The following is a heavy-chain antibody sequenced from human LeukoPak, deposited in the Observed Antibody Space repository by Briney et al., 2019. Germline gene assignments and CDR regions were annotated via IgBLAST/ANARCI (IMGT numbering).Heavy chain of an antibody. J-gene: IGHJ4*02. Sequence: GGSLRLSCAASGFTFSSYGMHWVRQAPGKGLEWVAFIRYDGSNKYYADSVKGRFTISRDNSKNTLYLQMNSLRAEDTAVYYCAKDKYYGSGSSPDYWGQGTLVTVSS. V-gene: IGHV3-30*02. CDR3: AKDKYYGSGSSPDY. D-gene: IGHD3-10*01. CDR2: IRYDGSNK. CDR1: GFTFSSYG.